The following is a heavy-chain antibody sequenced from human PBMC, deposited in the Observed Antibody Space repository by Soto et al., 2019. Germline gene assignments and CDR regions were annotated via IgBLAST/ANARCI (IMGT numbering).Heavy chain of an antibody. CDR1: GDSFNDYY. V-gene: IGHV1-2*04. D-gene: IGHD1-26*01. J-gene: IGHJ6*03. CDR2: INPNSGVT. CDR3: ARESVGATATLDYYYFYMDV. Sequence: QVQLVQSGAEVRKPGASVTVSCRSSGDSFNDYYIHWVRQAPGQGLEWMGWINPNSGVTKYAQKFQGWVSMTRVTSIRTVYMQLSRLRSDDTAVYYCARESVGATATLDYYYFYMDVWGTGTTVTVSS.